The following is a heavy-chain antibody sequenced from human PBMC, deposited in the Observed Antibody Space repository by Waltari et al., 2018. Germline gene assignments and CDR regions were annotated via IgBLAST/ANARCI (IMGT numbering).Heavy chain of an antibody. V-gene: IGHV4-34*01. D-gene: IGHD4-17*01. CDR2: INHSGST. CDR1: GESFSRYF. Sequence: QVQLQQWGAGLLRPSETLSLTCTVSGESFSRYFWSWIRQSPGTGLEWIGEINHSGSTNYNPSLKSRVTISVDTSENQFSLRLTSVTAADTAVYYCARGRGLRLFDYWGQGTLVTVSS. CDR3: ARGRGLRLFDY. J-gene: IGHJ4*02.